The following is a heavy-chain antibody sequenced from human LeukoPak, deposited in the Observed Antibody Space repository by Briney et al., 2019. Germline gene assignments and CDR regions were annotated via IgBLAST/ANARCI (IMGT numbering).Heavy chain of an antibody. CDR1: GGSVGSGNYY. CDR2: IYYSGST. CDR3: ARDNWNYGSSMDV. Sequence: SETLSLTCTVSGGSVGSGNYYWSWIRQPPGKGLEWIGYIYYSGSTNYNPSLKSRVTISVDTSKNQFSLKLSSVTAADTAVYYCARDNWNYGSSMDVWGQGTTVTVSS. D-gene: IGHD1-7*01. V-gene: IGHV4-61*01. J-gene: IGHJ6*02.